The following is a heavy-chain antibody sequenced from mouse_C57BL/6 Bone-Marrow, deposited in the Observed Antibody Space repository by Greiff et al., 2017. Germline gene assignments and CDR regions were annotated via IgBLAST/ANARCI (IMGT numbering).Heavy chain of an antibody. Sequence: QVQLQQPGAELVKPGASVKLSCKASGYTFTSYWMHWVKQRPGQGLEWIGMIHPNSGSTNYNEKFKSKATLTVEQSSSTAYMQLSSLTSEYSAVYYCARKTQLAWLPYWGQATLVTVSA. CDR2: IHPNSGST. V-gene: IGHV1-64*01. D-gene: IGHD4-1*02. CDR3: ARKTQLAWLPY. J-gene: IGHJ3*01. CDR1: GYTFTSYW.